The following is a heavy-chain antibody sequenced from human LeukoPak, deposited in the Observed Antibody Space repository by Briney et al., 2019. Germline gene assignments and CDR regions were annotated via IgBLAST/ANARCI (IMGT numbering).Heavy chain of an antibody. V-gene: IGHV3-15*01. J-gene: IGHJ4*02. CDR3: TTDGGDYDDY. CDR2: IKSKADGGTT. D-gene: IGHD3-16*01. Sequence: GGSLRLSCAASGFTFSNAWMSWVRQGPGKGLEWVGRIKSKADGGTTDYVAPVKGRFTISRDDSKNTVYLQMNSLKTEDTAVYYCTTDGGDYDDYWGQGTLVTVSS. CDR1: GFTFSNAW.